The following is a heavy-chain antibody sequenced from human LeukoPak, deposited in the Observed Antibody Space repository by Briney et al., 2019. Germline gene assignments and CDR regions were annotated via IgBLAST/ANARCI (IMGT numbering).Heavy chain of an antibody. CDR3: ARVRDYYDSSGYSLPDY. CDR1: GYTFTGYY. Sequence: GASVKVSCKASGYTFTGYYMHWVRRAPGQGLEWMGWINPNSGGTNYAQKFQGRVTMTRDTSISTAYMELSRLRSDDTAVYYCARVRDYYDSSGYSLPDYWGQGTLVTVSS. V-gene: IGHV1-2*02. CDR2: INPNSGGT. D-gene: IGHD3-22*01. J-gene: IGHJ4*02.